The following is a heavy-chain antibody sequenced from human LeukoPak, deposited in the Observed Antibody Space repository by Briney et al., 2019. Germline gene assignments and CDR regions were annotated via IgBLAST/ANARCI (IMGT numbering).Heavy chain of an antibody. CDR1: GFSFSTYA. Sequence: PGGSLRLSCAASGFSFSTYAMNWVRRAPGKGLEWVSTIGARGADTFYADSVKGRFTISRDNSKNTLYLQMNNLRAEDTAIYYCAKDGIVVIERVAARLDYWGQGILVTVSS. V-gene: IGHV3-23*01. CDR2: IGARGADT. J-gene: IGHJ4*02. D-gene: IGHD3-22*01. CDR3: AKDGIVVIERVAARLDY.